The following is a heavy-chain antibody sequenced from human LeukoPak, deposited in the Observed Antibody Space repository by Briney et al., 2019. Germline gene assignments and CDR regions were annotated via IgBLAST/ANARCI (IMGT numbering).Heavy chain of an antibody. Sequence: PGGSLRLSCAASGFTFSNYWMSWVRQAPGKRLEWVANIKQDGSEKYYVDSVKGRFTISRDNAKNSLYVQMNSLRAEDTAVYYCARERGGFCSSTNCRGSFDYWGQGTLVTVSS. V-gene: IGHV3-7*01. CDR2: IKQDGSEK. J-gene: IGHJ4*02. CDR1: GFTFSNYW. D-gene: IGHD2-2*01. CDR3: ARERGGFCSSTNCRGSFDY.